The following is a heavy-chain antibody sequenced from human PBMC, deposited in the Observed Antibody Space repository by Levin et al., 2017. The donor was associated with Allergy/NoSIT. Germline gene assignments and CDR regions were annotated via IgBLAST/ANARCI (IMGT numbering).Heavy chain of an antibody. J-gene: IGHJ4*02. CDR2: IRGDGGDK. Sequence: PGGSLRLSCSASGFIFSSSWMAWVRQAPGQGLEWVANIRGDGGDKYYVDSVKGRFTISRDNAKNSLYLQMSSLRAEDTGLYYCATSTDAPGNYWGQGTLVTVSS. D-gene: IGHD5-24*01. CDR3: ATSTDAPGNY. V-gene: IGHV3-7*03. CDR1: GFIFSSSW.